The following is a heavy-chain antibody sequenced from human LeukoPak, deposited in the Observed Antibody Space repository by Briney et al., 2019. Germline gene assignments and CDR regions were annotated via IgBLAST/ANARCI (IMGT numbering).Heavy chain of an antibody. CDR1: GFTFSSYS. CDR2: ISSSGSTI. J-gene: IGHJ4*02. D-gene: IGHD3-22*01. CDR3: AREEYDSSGYYSLLY. Sequence: GGSLRLSCAASGFTFSSYSMNWVRQAPGKGLEWVSYISSSGSTIYYADSVKGRFTISRDNAKNSLYLQMNSLRAEDTAVYYCAREEYDSSGYYSLLYWGQGTLVTVSS. V-gene: IGHV3-48*04.